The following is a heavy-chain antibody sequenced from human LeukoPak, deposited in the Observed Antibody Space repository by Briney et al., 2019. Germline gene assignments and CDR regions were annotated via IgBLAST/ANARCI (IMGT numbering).Heavy chain of an antibody. V-gene: IGHV4-59*08. D-gene: IGHD3-10*01. CDR1: APSISSFY. CDR2: IYYSGST. CDR3: ARSITMVRGGWGY. Sequence: PSQTLSLTCTVSAPSISSFYRSCIRQPPRKGLEWIGYIYYSGSTNYNPSLKSRDTISVDTSKNQFSLTLSSVTAADSAVYYCARSITMVRGGWGYWGQGTLVAVSS. J-gene: IGHJ4*02.